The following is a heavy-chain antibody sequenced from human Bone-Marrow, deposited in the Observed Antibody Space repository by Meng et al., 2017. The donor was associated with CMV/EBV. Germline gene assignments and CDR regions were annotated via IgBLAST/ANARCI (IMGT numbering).Heavy chain of an antibody. CDR2: IIPIFGTA. CDR3: ARGDIVVVPAAIISSHLCYYGMDV. V-gene: IGHV1-69*05. J-gene: IGHJ6*02. D-gene: IGHD2-2*02. CDR1: GGTFSSYA. Sequence: SVKVSCKASGGTFSSYAISWVRQAPGQGLEWMGGIIPIFGTANYAQKFQGRVTITTDESTSTAYMELSSLRSEDTAVYYCARGDIVVVPAAIISSHLCYYGMDVSGQGTTVTVSS.